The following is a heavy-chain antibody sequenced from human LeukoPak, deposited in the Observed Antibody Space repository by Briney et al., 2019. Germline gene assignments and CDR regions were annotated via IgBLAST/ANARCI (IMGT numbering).Heavy chain of an antibody. CDR3: ARGPYSSNWYVDY. Sequence: PSETLSLTCTVSGGSISSGGYSWSWIRQHPGKGLEWIGYFYYSVSTYYNPSLKSRVTISVDTSKNQFSLNLSSVTAADTAVYYCARGPYSSNWYVDYWGQGTLVTVAS. CDR2: FYYSVST. D-gene: IGHD6-13*01. J-gene: IGHJ4*02. CDR1: GGSISSGGYS. V-gene: IGHV4-31*03.